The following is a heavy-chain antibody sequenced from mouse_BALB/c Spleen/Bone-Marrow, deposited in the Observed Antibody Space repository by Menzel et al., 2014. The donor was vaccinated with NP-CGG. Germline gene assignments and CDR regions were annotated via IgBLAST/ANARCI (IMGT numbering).Heavy chain of an antibody. J-gene: IGHJ2*01. CDR2: IWAGGST. CDR1: GFSLTSYG. Sequence: QVQLQQSGPGLVAPSQSLSITCTVSGFSLTSYGVHWVRQPPGKGQEWLGVIWAGGSTNYNSALMSRLSISKDNSKSQVFLKMNSLQTDDTAMYYCARTGFDYWGQGTALTVSS. CDR3: ARTGFDY. V-gene: IGHV2-9*02. D-gene: IGHD4-1*01.